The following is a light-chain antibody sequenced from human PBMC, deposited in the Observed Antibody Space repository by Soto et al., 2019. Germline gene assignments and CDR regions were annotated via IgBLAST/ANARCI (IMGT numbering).Light chain of an antibody. CDR3: AAWDDSLSVV. Sequence: QSVLTQPPSASGTPGQRVTISCAGSSYNIGSNYVYWYQQLPGTAPKLLIYRNNQRPSGVPQRFSGSKSGTSASLAISGLRSEDEADYYCAAWDDSLSVVFGGGTELTVL. CDR2: RNN. CDR1: SYNIGSNY. J-gene: IGLJ2*01. V-gene: IGLV1-47*01.